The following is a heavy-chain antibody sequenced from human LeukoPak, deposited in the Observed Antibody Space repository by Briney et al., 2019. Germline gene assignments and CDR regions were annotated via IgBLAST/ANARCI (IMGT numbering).Heavy chain of an antibody. D-gene: IGHD3-10*01. V-gene: IGHV1-69*04. CDR2: IIPIFGIA. Sequence: SVKVSCKASGGTFSSYAISWVRQAPGQGLEWMGRIIPIFGIANYAQKFQGRVTITADKSTSTAYMELSSLRSEDTAVYYCAHSGSYLGGFDPWGQGTLVTVSS. J-gene: IGHJ5*02. CDR3: AHSGSYLGGFDP. CDR1: GGTFSSYA.